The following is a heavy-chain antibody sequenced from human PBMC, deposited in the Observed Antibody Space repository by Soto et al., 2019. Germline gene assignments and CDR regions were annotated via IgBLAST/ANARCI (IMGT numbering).Heavy chain of an antibody. CDR1: GFTFSSYS. CDR3: ARGRAGAGSYPHYGRDV. J-gene: IGHJ6*02. V-gene: IGHV3-21*01. D-gene: IGHD3-10*01. Sequence: EVQLVESGGGLVKPGGSLRLSCAASGFTFSSYSMNWVRQAPGKGLEWVSSISSSSSYIYYADSVKGRFTISRDNAKNSRYLQMNSLRAEDTAVYYCARGRAGAGSYPHYGRDVWGQGTTVTVSS. CDR2: ISSSSSYI.